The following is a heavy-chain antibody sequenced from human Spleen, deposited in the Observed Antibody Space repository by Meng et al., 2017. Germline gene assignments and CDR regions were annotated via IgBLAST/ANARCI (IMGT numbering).Heavy chain of an antibody. V-gene: IGHV4-39*07. CDR3: AKSLQQLVAGGSAFDI. J-gene: IGHJ3*02. Sequence: SETLSLTCTVSGDSISSSDYYWGWIRQPPGKGLEWIGSIFYSGSTYYNPSLKSRVTISVDTSKNQFSLRLSSVTAADTAVYYCAKSLQQLVAGGSAFDIWGQGTMVTVSS. CDR2: IFYSGST. CDR1: GDSISSSDYY. D-gene: IGHD6-13*01.